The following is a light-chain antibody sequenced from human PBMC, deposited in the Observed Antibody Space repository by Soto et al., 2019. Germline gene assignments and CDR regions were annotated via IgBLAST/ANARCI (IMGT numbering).Light chain of an antibody. J-gene: IGKJ1*01. Sequence: QSPSTLSASVGDRVTITCRASQSISSWLAWYQQKPGKAPKLLIYDASSLESGVPSRFSGSGSGTEFTLTISSLQPDDFATYYCQQYNSYPWTFGQGTKVDIK. V-gene: IGKV1-5*01. CDR2: DAS. CDR3: QQYNSYPWT. CDR1: QSISSW.